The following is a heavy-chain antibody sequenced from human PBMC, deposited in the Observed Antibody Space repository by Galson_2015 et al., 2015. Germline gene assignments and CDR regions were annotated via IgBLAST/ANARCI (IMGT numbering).Heavy chain of an antibody. CDR1: GFTFSSYA. Sequence: SLRLSCAASGFTFSSYAMTRVRQAPGKGLEWVSAISGTGSSTYYADSVKGRLTISRDNSKNTLYLQMNSLRAEDTAVYYCAKRLEVTAHTYYFDYWGQGTLVTVSS. CDR3: AKRLEVTAHTYYFDY. D-gene: IGHD2-21*02. CDR2: ISGTGSST. J-gene: IGHJ4*02. V-gene: IGHV3-23*01.